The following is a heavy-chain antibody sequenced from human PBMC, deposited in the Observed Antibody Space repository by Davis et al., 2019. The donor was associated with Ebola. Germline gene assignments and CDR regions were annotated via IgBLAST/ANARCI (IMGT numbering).Heavy chain of an antibody. D-gene: IGHD1-1*01. V-gene: IGHV3-53*01. CDR3: ARVNETYGMDV. CDR1: AFTVSSNY. J-gene: IGHJ6*04. Sequence: GGSLRLSCAASAFTVSSNYMTWVRQAPGKGLEWVSIIYSGAGGSTYYADSVKGRFTISRDNAKNSLYLQMNSLRAEDTAVYYCARVNETYGMDVWGKGTTVTVSS. CDR2: IYSGAGGST.